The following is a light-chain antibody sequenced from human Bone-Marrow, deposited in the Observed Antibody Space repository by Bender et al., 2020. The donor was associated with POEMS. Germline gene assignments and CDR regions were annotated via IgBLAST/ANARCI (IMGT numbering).Light chain of an antibody. CDR1: SGTVGGY. J-gene: IGLJ1*01. V-gene: IGLV2-14*03. CDR3: SSYTSNNTPNV. Sequence: QSALTQPASVSGSPGQSITISCTGTSGTVGGYVFWYQQHPGKAPKLLIYDSTNRPSGVSHRFSGSKSGDTASLTISGLQAEDEAEYYCSSYTSNNTPNVFGTGTKVTVL. CDR2: DST.